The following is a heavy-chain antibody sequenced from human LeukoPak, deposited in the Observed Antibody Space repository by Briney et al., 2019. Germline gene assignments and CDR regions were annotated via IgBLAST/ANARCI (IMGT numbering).Heavy chain of an antibody. CDR3: AKGAGANWFDP. J-gene: IGHJ5*02. V-gene: IGHV3-23*01. CDR2: ISTSGGST. CDR1: GFTFSSYA. Sequence: SGGSLRLSCAASGFTFSSYAMSWVRQAPGKGLEWVSSISTSGGSTYYADSVKGRFTISRDNSKNTLYLQMNSLRAEDTAIYYCAKGAGANWFDPWGQGTLVTVSS.